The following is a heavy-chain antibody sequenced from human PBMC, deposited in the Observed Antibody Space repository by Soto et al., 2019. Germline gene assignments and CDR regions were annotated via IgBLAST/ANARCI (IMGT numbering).Heavy chain of an antibody. D-gene: IGHD4-17*01. CDR1: GGSVSSGNYF. CDR3: GILTKPTAVTTAFRGGYGLDV. CDR2: IHSSGST. V-gene: IGHV4-61*01. J-gene: IGHJ6*02. Sequence: QVQLQESGPGLVKPSETLSLTCTVSGGSVSSGNYFWSLIRQPPGEGLEWIGYIHSSGSTNYNPSLKSRVTISADTSRNQFSLRLTSVTAADAAVYYCGILTKPTAVTTAFRGGYGLDVWGQGTTVTVSS.